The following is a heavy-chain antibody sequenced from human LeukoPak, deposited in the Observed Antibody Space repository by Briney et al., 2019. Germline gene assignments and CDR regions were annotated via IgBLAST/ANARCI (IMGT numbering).Heavy chain of an antibody. Sequence: GGSLRLSCAASKFTFSSFSMSCVRQAPGKGLEWVANVKQDGSERIHVDSMKGRFTISRDNARSTIYLQMNSLRVEDTAVYYCARDFIYGAGKEAFDIWGQGTMLIVSS. CDR1: KFTFSSFS. J-gene: IGHJ3*02. V-gene: IGHV3-7*01. CDR2: VKQDGSER. D-gene: IGHD3-10*01. CDR3: ARDFIYGAGKEAFDI.